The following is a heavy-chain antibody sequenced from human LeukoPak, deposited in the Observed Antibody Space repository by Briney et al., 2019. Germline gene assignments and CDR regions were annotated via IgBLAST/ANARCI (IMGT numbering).Heavy chain of an antibody. CDR2: IYHTGST. D-gene: IGHD6-19*01. CDR1: GYSISSDKY. CDR3: ARSHSGWQGHNNWFDP. Sequence: PSETLSLTCEVSGYSISSDKYWGWIRQPPGKGLEWIGSIYHTGSTYYNPSLKSRVSISVDTSKNQFSLKFTSVTAAHTAVYYCARSHSGWQGHNNWFDPWGQGTLVTVSS. V-gene: IGHV4-38-2*01. J-gene: IGHJ5*02.